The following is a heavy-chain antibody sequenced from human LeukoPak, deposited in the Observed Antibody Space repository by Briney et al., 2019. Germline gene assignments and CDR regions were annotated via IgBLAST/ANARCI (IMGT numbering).Heavy chain of an antibody. CDR3: ARDSGGYSSSWYSDALDI. CDR1: GGSISSDAYS. J-gene: IGHJ3*02. CDR2: IYHGGST. D-gene: IGHD6-13*01. V-gene: IGHV4-30-2*01. Sequence: SETLSLTCTVSGGSISSDAYSWTWIRQPPGKGLEWIGYIYHGGSTNYNPSLKSRLTISVDKSKTQFSLKLSSVTAADTAVYYCARDSGGYSSSWYSDALDIWGQGTMVTVSS.